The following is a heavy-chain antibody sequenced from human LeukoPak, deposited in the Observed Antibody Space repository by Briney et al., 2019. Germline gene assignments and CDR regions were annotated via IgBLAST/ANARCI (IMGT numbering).Heavy chain of an antibody. J-gene: IGHJ4*02. Sequence: PGGSMRLSCAASGFTFSSFEVNWVRQAPGKGLEWVSYITSSGSTIYYADSVKGRFTISRDNSKNTLYLQMNSLRAEDTAVYYCAKDSGGYYFDYWGQGTLVTVSS. V-gene: IGHV3-48*03. CDR2: ITSSGSTI. CDR1: GFTFSSFE. CDR3: AKDSGGYYFDY.